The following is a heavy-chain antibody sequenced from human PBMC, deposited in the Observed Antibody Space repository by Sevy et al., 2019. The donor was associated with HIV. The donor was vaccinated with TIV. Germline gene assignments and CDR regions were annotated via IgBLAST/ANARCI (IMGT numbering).Heavy chain of an antibody. CDR2: ISAYNGNT. V-gene: IGHV1-18*01. D-gene: IGHD1-26*01. CDR3: ARTVVGATEYFDY. CDR1: GYIFTSYG. Sequence: ASVKVSCKASGYIFTSYGISWVRQAPGQGLEWMGWISAYNGNTNYAQRLQGRVTMTTDTSTSTAYMGLRSLRSDDTAVYYCARTVVGATEYFDYWGQGTLVTVSS. J-gene: IGHJ4*02.